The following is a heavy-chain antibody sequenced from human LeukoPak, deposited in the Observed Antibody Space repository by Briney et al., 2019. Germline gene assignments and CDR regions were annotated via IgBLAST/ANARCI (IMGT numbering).Heavy chain of an antibody. CDR1: GFTFSSYW. CDR2: IKQDGREK. J-gene: IGHJ4*02. CDR3: ARGPEWLQLRWVYYY. D-gene: IGHD5-24*01. V-gene: IGHV3-7*03. Sequence: GGSLRLSCAASGFTFSSYWMSWVRQAPGKGLEGVAKIKQDGREKYYVDSVKGRFTISRDNAKNSLYLQMNSRRAEDTAVYYCARGPEWLQLRWVYYYWGQGTLVTVSS.